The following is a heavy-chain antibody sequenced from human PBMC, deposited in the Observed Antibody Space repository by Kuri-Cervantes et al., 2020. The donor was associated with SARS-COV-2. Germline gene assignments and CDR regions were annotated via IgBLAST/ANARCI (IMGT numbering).Heavy chain of an antibody. CDR1: GGSFSGYY. Sequence: SETLSLTCAVYGGSFSGYYWSWIRQPPGKGLEWIGEINHSGSTNYNPSLKSRVTISVDTSKNQFSLKLSSVTAADTAVCYCARAWGYWGQGTLVTVSS. V-gene: IGHV4-34*01. J-gene: IGHJ4*02. D-gene: IGHD3-16*01. CDR3: ARAWGY. CDR2: INHSGST.